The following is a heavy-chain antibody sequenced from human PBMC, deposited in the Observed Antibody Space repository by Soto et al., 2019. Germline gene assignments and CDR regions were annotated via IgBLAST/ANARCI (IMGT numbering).Heavy chain of an antibody. V-gene: IGHV1-69*08. CDR3: ARDSPSRSTFSGYDAMDY. CDR1: GGTFSNDI. J-gene: IGHJ4*01. Sequence: QVPLVQSGDEVKKPGSSVKVSCKTAGGTFSNDIITWVRQAAGQGLEWMGRIIPLLDIANYAQKFPGRFTITADKSTSTAYMELNSLRSEDTAVYYCARDSPSRSTFSGYDAMDYLGQGTLGTVSA. D-gene: IGHD5-12*01. CDR2: IIPLLDIA.